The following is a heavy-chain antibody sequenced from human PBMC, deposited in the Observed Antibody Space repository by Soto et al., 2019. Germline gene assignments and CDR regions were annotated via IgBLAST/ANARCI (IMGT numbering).Heavy chain of an antibody. D-gene: IGHD5-18*01. Sequence: QVQLVQSGAEVKKPGASVKVSCKVSGYTLPELSMHWVRQAPGKGLEWMGGFDPEEGKTIYSQTFQVRVTMTEDTSTDTAYMELSSLRPDDTAVYYCAAGDSSDTGDYWGQGTLVTVSS. CDR3: AAGDSSDTGDY. CDR1: GYTLPELS. J-gene: IGHJ4*02. V-gene: IGHV1-24*01. CDR2: FDPEEGKT.